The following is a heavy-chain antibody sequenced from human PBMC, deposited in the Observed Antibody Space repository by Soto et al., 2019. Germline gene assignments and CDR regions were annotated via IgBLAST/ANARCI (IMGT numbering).Heavy chain of an antibody. V-gene: IGHV3-7*01. Sequence: PVGSLRLSCAAFGFPFSRYWMSWVRQAPGKGLEWVANIKQDGSEKSYVDSVEGRFSISRDNAKNSLYLQMNSLRVEDTAVYFCGRDLPSISGRPGGWFDPWGQGTLVTVSS. D-gene: IGHD6-6*01. CDR2: IKQDGSEK. CDR1: GFPFSRYW. J-gene: IGHJ5*02. CDR3: GRDLPSISGRPGGWFDP.